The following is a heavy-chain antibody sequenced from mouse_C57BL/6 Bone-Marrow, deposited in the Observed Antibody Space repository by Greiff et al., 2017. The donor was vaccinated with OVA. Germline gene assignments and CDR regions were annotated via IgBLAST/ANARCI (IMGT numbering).Heavy chain of an antibody. Sequence: EVKLVESGGGLVQSGRSLRLSCATSGFTFSDFYMEWVRQAPGKGLEWIAASRNKANDYTTEYSASVKGRFIVSRDTSQSILYLQMNALRAEDTAIYYCARDAPSYSFAYWGQGTLVTVSA. J-gene: IGHJ3*01. D-gene: IGHD2-10*01. CDR1: GFTFSDFY. CDR2: SRNKANDYTT. V-gene: IGHV7-1*01. CDR3: ARDAPSYSFAY.